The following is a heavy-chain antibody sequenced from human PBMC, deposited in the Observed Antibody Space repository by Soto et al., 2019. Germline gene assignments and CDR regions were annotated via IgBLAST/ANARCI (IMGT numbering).Heavy chain of an antibody. CDR1: GFTFSSYA. J-gene: IGHJ4*02. V-gene: IGHV3-23*01. D-gene: IGHD1-26*01. Sequence: VQLLESGGGLVQPGGSLRLSCAASGFTFSSYAMSWVRQAPGKGLEWVSAISGSGSSTYYADAVKGRFTISRDNSRNTLYLQMNSLRAEDTAVYYCAKDVVGSGAYYLPFDYWGQGTLVTVSS. CDR3: AKDVVGSGAYYLPFDY. CDR2: ISGSGSST.